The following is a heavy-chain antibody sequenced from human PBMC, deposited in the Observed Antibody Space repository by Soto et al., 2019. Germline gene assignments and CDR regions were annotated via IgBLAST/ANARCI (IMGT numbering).Heavy chain of an antibody. Sequence: ALVKVSCKASGYTFSTYFVHWVRQAPGQGLEWMGIINPSGGSTSYAQKFQGRVTMTRDTSTSTVYMELSSLRSEDTAVYYCARDYYDGTGYSGYYYYGMDVWGQGTTVTVSS. D-gene: IGHD3-22*01. J-gene: IGHJ6*02. CDR3: ARDYYDGTGYSGYYYYGMDV. CDR2: INPSGGST. V-gene: IGHV1-46*01. CDR1: GYTFSTYF.